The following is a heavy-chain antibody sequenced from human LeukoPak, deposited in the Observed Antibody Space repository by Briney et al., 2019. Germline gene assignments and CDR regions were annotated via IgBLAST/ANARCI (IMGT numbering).Heavy chain of an antibody. D-gene: IGHD6-13*01. CDR3: ARGRIAAAGTIDY. J-gene: IGHJ4*02. CDR2: IYYSGST. CDR1: GGSFSGYY. V-gene: IGHV4-59*01. Sequence: SETLSLTCAVYGGSFSGYYWSWIRQPPGKGLEWIGYIYYSGSTNYNPSLKSRVTISVDTSKNQFSLKLSSVTAADTAVYYCARGRIAAAGTIDYWGQGTLVTVSS.